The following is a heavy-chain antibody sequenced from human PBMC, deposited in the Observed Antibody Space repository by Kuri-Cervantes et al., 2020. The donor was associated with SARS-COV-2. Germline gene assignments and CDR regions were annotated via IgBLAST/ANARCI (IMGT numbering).Heavy chain of an antibody. V-gene: IGHV4-34*01. D-gene: IGHD3-10*01. CDR3: ARSRGSGSYYHYYGMDV. J-gene: IGHJ6*02. CDR1: GGSFSSYY. Sequence: ESLKISCVVSGGSFSSYYWSWIRQSPGKGLGWIGETSHRGRTSYNPSLESRLTISLDTSKNEISLTLTSVTAADTAVYYCARSRGSGSYYHYYGMDVWGQGTTVTVSS. CDR2: TSHRGRT.